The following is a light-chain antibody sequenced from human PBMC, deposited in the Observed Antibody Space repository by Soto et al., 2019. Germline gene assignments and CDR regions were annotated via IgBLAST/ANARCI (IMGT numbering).Light chain of an antibody. J-gene: IGKJ1*01. V-gene: IGKV3-11*01. CDR3: QQRGSWPSVWT. Sequence: EIVLTQSPATLSLSPGERATLSCRASQSVNSYLAWYQQKPGQAPRLLIYDASNRATGIPARFSGSGSGTDFTLTISSLEPEDFAVYYCQQRGSWPSVWTFGQGTKVEIK. CDR2: DAS. CDR1: QSVNSY.